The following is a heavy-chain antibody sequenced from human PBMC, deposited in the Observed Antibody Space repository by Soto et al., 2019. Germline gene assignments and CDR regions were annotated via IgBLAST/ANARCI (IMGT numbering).Heavy chain of an antibody. D-gene: IGHD3-22*01. CDR2: IYYSGST. J-gene: IGHJ4*02. CDR3: ARVPGYYDSSGYYWFDY. V-gene: IGHV4-59*01. CDR1: GGSISSYY. Sequence: SETLSLTCTVSGGSISSYYWSWIRQPPGKGLEWIGYIYYSGSTNYNPSLKSRVTISVDTSKNQFSLKLSSVTAADTAVYYCARVPGYYDSSGYYWFDYWGQGTLVTVSS.